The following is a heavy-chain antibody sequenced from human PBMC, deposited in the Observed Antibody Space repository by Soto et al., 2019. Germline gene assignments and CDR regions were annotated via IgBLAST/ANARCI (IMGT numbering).Heavy chain of an antibody. CDR1: GFTFSDYA. J-gene: IGHJ4*02. V-gene: IGHV3-30*18. CDR2: VSHDGRNT. D-gene: IGHD6-19*01. Sequence: VQLVESGGGVVQPGRSLRLSCAASGFTFSDYAMHWVRQAPGKGLEWVAVVSHDGRNTHYADSVKGRFTISRDSSKNKVFLEMTSLRAEDPAVYYCAKGGRQWLVTSDFNYWGQGALVTVSS. CDR3: AKGGRQWLVTSDFNY.